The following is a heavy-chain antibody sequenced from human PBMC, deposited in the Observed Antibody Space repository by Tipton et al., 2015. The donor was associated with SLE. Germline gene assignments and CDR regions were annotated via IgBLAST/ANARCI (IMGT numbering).Heavy chain of an antibody. Sequence: QLVQSGAEVKKPGASVKVSCKVSGYTLNDLSMHWVRQAPGKGLEWMGGLDPEDGERIYAQKFQGRVTMTEDAFTDTAYMELSGLKSDDTAVYYCATEIRSYYDSGAYAWNYWGQGTLVTVSS. CDR2: LDPEDGER. V-gene: IGHV1-24*01. D-gene: IGHD3-22*01. CDR3: ATEIRSYYDSGAYAWNY. CDR1: GYTLNDLS. J-gene: IGHJ4*02.